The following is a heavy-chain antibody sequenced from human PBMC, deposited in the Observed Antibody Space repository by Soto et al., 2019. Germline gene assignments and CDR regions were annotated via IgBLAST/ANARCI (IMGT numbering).Heavy chain of an antibody. CDR1: GYTFTNYG. Sequence: QVQLVQSGAEVKKPGASVKVSCKTSGYTFTNYGISWVRQAPGQGLEWMGWISPYNGNTKYAQKLQGRVTMTADTSTSTAYMGLRSLTSDATAVYYCTRGWFGELVYYFDYWGQGTLVTVSS. CDR3: TRGWFGELVYYFDY. CDR2: ISPYNGNT. V-gene: IGHV1-18*01. J-gene: IGHJ4*02. D-gene: IGHD3-10*01.